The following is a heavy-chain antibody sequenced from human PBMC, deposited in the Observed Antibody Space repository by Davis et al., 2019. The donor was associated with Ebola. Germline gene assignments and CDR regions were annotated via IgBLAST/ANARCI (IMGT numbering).Heavy chain of an antibody. D-gene: IGHD6-13*01. CDR2: INTYNGNT. Sequence: ASVKVSCKASGYTFNTHAIHWVRQAPGQRLEWMGWINTYNGNTIYSQKLQGRVTITSDTSASTAYMELSSLTSEDTAVYYCARLTSTWSSLYGMDVWGQGTTVTVS. CDR3: ARLTSTWSSLYGMDV. J-gene: IGHJ6*02. CDR1: GYTFNTHA. V-gene: IGHV1-3*04.